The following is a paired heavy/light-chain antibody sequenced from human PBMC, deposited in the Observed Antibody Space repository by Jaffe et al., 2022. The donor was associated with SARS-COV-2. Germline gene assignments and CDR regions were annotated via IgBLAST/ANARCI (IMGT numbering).Light chain of an antibody. CDR1: QTVSSGY. J-gene: IGKJ5*01. CDR2: GAS. Sequence: EIVLTQSPGTLSLSPGERATLSCRASQTVSSGYSAWYQQKPGQAPRLIIYGASSRASGVPDRFTGSGSGTDFTLTISRLEPEDFAVYYCHQYGALPITFGQGTRLEIK. CDR3: HQYGALPIT. V-gene: IGKV3-20*01.
Heavy chain of an antibody. CDR3: ARLAAQDSYQSSGYYFLAY. Sequence: EVRLVQSGAELKKPGESLKISCKGIGYTFSKYWIAWVRQMPGRGLEWMGIIYPGDSDSRYSPSFRGQVTFSADKSFSTAYLQWGSLKASDTAIYYCARLAAQDSYQSSGYYFLAYWGQGTLVTVSS. V-gene: IGHV5-51*01. CDR2: IYPGDSDS. D-gene: IGHD3-22*01. J-gene: IGHJ4*02. CDR1: GYTFSKYW.